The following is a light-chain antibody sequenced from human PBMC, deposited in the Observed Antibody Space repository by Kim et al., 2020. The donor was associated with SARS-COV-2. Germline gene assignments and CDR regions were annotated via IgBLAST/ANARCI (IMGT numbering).Light chain of an antibody. CDR1: QGISSA. Sequence: AIQLTQSPSSLSASVGDRVTITCRASQGISSALAWYQQKPWKAPKLLIYDASSLESGVPSRFSGSGSGTDFTLTISSLQPEDFATYYCQQFNNYMYTFGQGTKLEI. CDR2: DAS. V-gene: IGKV1D-13*01. CDR3: QQFNNYMYT. J-gene: IGKJ2*01.